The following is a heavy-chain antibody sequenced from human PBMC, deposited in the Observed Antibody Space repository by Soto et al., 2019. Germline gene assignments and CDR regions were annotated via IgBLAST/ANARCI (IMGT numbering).Heavy chain of an antibody. CDR2: INPNSGGT. V-gene: IGHV1-2*04. J-gene: IGHJ5*02. CDR3: ARGGDIAVAGEYNWFDP. CDR1: GYTFTGYY. Sequence: ASVKVSCKASGYTFTGYYMHWVRQAPGQGLEWMGWINPNSGGTNYAQKFQGWVTMTRDTSISTAYMELSRLRSDDTAVYYCARGGDIAVAGEYNWFDPWGQGTLVPVSS. D-gene: IGHD6-19*01.